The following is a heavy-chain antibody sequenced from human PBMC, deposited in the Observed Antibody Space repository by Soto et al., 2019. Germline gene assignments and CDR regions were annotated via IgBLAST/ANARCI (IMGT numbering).Heavy chain of an antibody. CDR1: GASISNYF. J-gene: IGHJ4*02. CDR3: AASGSSGQFGH. CDR2: IYYSGST. D-gene: IGHD3-10*01. Sequence: QVQLQESGPGLVKPSETLSLTCNVSGASISNYFWNWIRQSPGKGLEWIGYIYYSGSTYYNPSLKSRVTISVDTSKRQFSLKLSSVTAADTAVYYCAASGSSGQFGHWAQGTLVTVSS. V-gene: IGHV4-59*01.